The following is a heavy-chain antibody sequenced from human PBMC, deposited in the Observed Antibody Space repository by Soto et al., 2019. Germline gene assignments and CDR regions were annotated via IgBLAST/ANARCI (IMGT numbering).Heavy chain of an antibody. D-gene: IGHD3-22*01. CDR2: ISVYNAKT. J-gene: IGHJ2*01. CDR1: GYPFSKYA. CDR3: ARAPPIVVPWYFDL. Sequence: QVQLVQSGAEVMQPGASVKVSCKASGYPFSKYAITWVRQAPGQGLEWMGWISVYNAKTNYAQNLQGRVTVTTDTSTSTAYMELRSLRSDDTAVYYCARAPPIVVPWYFDLWGRGTLVTVSS. V-gene: IGHV1-18*01.